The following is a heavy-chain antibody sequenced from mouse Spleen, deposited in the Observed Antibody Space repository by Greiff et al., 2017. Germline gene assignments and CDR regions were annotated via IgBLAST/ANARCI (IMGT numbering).Heavy chain of an antibody. CDR2: ISYDGSN. Sequence: EVKLQESGPGLVKPSQSLSLTCSVTGYSITSGYYWNWIRQFPGNKLEWMGYISYDGSNNYNPSLKNRISITRDTSKNQFFLKLNSVTTEDTATYYCARDDYDVEDAMDYWGQGTSVTVSS. J-gene: IGHJ4*01. CDR1: GYSITSGYY. CDR3: ARDDYDVEDAMDY. D-gene: IGHD2-4*01. V-gene: IGHV3-6*01.